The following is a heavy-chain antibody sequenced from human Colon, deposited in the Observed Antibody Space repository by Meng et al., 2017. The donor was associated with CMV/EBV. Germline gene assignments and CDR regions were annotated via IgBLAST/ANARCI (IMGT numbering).Heavy chain of an antibody. CDR3: ARDPVGGAWIHDAFDI. J-gene: IGHJ3*02. D-gene: IGHD3-16*01. V-gene: IGHV3-48*03. CDR1: GFTFSSYE. Sequence: GESLKISCAASGFTFSSYEMNWVRQAPGKGLEWISYISSGSTIYYADSVKGRFTISRDNAKNSLYLQMNSLRVEDTAVYYCARDPVGGAWIHDAFDIWGQGTMVTVSS. CDR2: ISSGSTI.